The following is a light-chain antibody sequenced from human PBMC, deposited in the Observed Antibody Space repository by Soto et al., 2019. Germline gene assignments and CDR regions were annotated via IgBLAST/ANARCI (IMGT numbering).Light chain of an antibody. CDR3: QQYNNWWT. CDR1: QSVSNN. Sequence: EVVMTQSPATLSVSPGERATLSCRASQSVSNNLAWYQQKPGQAPRLLIYGASTRATVIPARFSGSGSGIEFTLTISSLQSEDFAVYYCQQYNNWWTFGQGTKVEIK. CDR2: GAS. J-gene: IGKJ1*01. V-gene: IGKV3-15*01.